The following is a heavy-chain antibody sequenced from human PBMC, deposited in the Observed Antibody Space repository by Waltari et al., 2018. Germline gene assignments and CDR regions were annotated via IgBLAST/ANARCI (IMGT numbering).Heavy chain of an antibody. CDR2: IFGDVRT. Sequence: EVQLIEIGGGLIQPGGSLRLSCAASGITVRNSHMSWVRQAPGKGLEWVSDIFGDVRTSYAEAVRSRFTISTDTSKNTLYLQMSSLTVEDTATYYCATVGEGTSGYYHYWGQGTLVTVSS. D-gene: IGHD5-18*01. V-gene: IGHV3-53*02. CDR1: GITVRNSH. J-gene: IGHJ4*02. CDR3: ATVGEGTSGYYHY.